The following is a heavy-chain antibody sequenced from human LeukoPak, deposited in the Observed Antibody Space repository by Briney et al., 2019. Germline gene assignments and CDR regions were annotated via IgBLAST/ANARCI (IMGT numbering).Heavy chain of an antibody. CDR3: ARGLDYYYYYYGMDV. J-gene: IGHJ6*02. CDR2: INHSGST. CDR1: GGSFSGYH. D-gene: IGHD1-1*01. Sequence: SETLFLTCAVYGGSFSGYHWSWIRQPPGKGLEWIGEINHSGSTNYNPSLKSRVTISVDTSKNQFSLKLSSVTAADTAVYYCARGLDYYYYYYGMDVWGQGTTVTVSS. V-gene: IGHV4-34*01.